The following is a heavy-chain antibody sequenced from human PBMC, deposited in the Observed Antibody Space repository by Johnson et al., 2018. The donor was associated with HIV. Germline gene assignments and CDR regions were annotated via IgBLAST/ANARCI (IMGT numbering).Heavy chain of an antibody. V-gene: IGHV3-30*14. CDR1: GFTFTTYA. Sequence: QEKLVESGGGVVQPGRSLRLSCAASGFTFTTYAMHWVRQAPGKGLEWVAVISYDGSNKYYADSVKGRFTISRDNSKNTLYLQMNILRAEDTAVYYCASSWGNAFDIWGQGTMVTVSS. CDR3: ASSWGNAFDI. D-gene: IGHD7-27*01. J-gene: IGHJ3*02. CDR2: ISYDGSNK.